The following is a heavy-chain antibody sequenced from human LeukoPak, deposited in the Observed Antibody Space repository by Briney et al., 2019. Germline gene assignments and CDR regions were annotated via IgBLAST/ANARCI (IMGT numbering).Heavy chain of an antibody. Sequence: ASVKVSCKVSGYTLTELSMHWVRQAPGQGLEWMGWINPNSGGTNYAQKFQGRVTMTRDTSISTAYMGLSRLRSDDTAVYYCARDRYCSSTSCYGGYNWFDPWGQGTLVTVSS. J-gene: IGHJ5*02. D-gene: IGHD2-2*01. CDR1: GYTLTELS. CDR2: INPNSGGT. V-gene: IGHV1-2*02. CDR3: ARDRYCSSTSCYGGYNWFDP.